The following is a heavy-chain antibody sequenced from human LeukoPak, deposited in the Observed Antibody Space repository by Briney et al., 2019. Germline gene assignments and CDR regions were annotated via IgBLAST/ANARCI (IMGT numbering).Heavy chain of an antibody. J-gene: IGHJ5*02. CDR1: GYTFTSYY. CDR3: ARRIPYDFWSGDNWFDP. D-gene: IGHD3-3*01. V-gene: IGHV1-46*01. CDR2: INPSGGST. Sequence: ASVKVSCTASGYTFTSYYMHWVRQAPGQGLEWMGIINPSGGSTSYAQKFQGRVTMTRDTSTSTVYMELSSLRSEDTAVYYCARRIPYDFWSGDNWFDPWGQGTLVTVSS.